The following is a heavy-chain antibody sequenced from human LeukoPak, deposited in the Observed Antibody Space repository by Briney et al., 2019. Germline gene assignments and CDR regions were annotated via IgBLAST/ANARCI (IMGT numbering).Heavy chain of an antibody. J-gene: IGHJ4*02. V-gene: IGHV3-30*18. CDR3: AKVDSSDYGDLRIPADY. CDR1: GFTFSSFG. CDR2: ISYDGSNK. Sequence: GGSLTLSCAASGFTFSSFGMQWLRQAPGKGLEWVAVISYDGSNKYYGDSVKGRFTISRDNSKNTLYLQMNSLRVEDTAVYYCAKVDSSDYGDLRIPADYWGQGTLVSVSS. D-gene: IGHD4-17*01.